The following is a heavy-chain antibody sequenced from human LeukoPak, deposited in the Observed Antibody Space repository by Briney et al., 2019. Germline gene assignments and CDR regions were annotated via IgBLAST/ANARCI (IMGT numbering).Heavy chain of an antibody. D-gene: IGHD6-19*01. CDR2: ISGSGGST. V-gene: IGHV3-23*01. CDR3: AKGGYSSGWNDFDY. Sequence: GGSLRLSCAASGFTFSSYGMSCVRQAPGKGLEEFAGISGSGGSTYYADSVEGRYTSSRDNSKNTLYPQMNSLTAEDTDVYYCAKGGYSSGWNDFDYWGQGTLVTVSS. CDR1: GFTFSSYG. J-gene: IGHJ4*02.